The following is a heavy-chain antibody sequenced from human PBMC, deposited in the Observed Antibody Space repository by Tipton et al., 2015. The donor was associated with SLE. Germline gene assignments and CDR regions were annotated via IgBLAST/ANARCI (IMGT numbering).Heavy chain of an antibody. CDR3: ARDPCYYDSSGYCGGDY. CDR1: GGSFSSYY. J-gene: IGHJ4*02. D-gene: IGHD3-22*01. CDR2: IYYSGST. V-gene: IGHV4-39*07. Sequence: TLSLTCAVYGGSFSSYYWGWIRQPPGKGLEWIGSIYYSGSTYYNPSLKSRVTISVDTSKNQFSLKLSSVTAADTAVYYCARDPCYYDSSGYCGGDYWGQGTLVTVSS.